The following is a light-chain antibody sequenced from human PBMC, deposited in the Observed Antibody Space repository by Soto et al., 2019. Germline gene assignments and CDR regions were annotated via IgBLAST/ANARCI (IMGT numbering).Light chain of an antibody. J-gene: IGKJ3*01. V-gene: IGKV1-39*01. CDR2: AAS. Sequence: DIQMTQSPFSLSASLGDRVTITCRASQSISDYLNWYQQKPGKGPKLLIFAASSLQVGVPSRFSGSGYGTDVTLTISSLQLEDFATYFCEQIHSALFTFGLGNKVDIK. CDR3: EQIHSALFT. CDR1: QSISDY.